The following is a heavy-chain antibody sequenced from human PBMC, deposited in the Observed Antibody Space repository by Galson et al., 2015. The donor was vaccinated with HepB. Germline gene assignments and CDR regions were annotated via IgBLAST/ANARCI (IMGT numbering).Heavy chain of an antibody. D-gene: IGHD4-17*01. CDR2: TYYRSKWYN. CDR1: GDSVSSNSAA. J-gene: IGHJ4*02. Sequence: CAISGDSVSSNSAAWNWIRQSPSRGLEWLGRTYYRSKWYNDYAVSVKSQITINPDTSKNQFSLPLNSVTPEDTAVYYCARWRHDSGDFDYWSQGALVTVSS. V-gene: IGHV6-1*01. CDR3: ARWRHDSGDFDY.